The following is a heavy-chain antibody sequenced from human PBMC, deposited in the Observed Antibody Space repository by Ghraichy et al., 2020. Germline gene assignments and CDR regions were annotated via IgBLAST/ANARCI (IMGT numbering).Heavy chain of an antibody. CDR2: IYYSGST. J-gene: IGHJ2*01. V-gene: IGHV4-39*01. CDR3: ASYRLQNYYDSSGYYYVRYFDL. D-gene: IGHD3-22*01. Sequence: SETLSLTCTVSGGSISSSSYYWGWIRQPPGKGLEWIGSIYYSGSTYYNPSLKSRVTISVDTSKNQFSLKLSSVTAADTAVYYCASYRLQNYYDSSGYYYVRYFDLWGRGTLVTVSS. CDR1: GGSISSSSYY.